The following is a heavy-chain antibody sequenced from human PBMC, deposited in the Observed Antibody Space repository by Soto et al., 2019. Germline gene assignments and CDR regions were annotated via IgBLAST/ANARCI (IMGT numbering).Heavy chain of an antibody. V-gene: IGHV3-66*01. CDR3: ARDSSLHQPLFYGMDV. J-gene: IGHJ6*02. CDR1: GLTVSSNY. Sequence: SGGGLVQPGGSLRLSCAASGLTVSSNYMSWVRQAPGKGLEWVSVMYSGGSTYYADSVKGRFIISRDNYKNTLYLQMDSLRVEDTAVYYCARDSSLHQPLFYGMDVWGQGTTVTVSS. D-gene: IGHD2-2*01. CDR2: MYSGGST.